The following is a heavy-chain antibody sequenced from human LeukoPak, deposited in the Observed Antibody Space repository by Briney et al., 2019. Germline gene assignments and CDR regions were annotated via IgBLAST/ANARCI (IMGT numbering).Heavy chain of an antibody. CDR2: TCYRSKWYN. Sequence: SQTLSLTCAISGDSVSSNSSAWNWIRQSPSRGLEWLGRTCYRSKWYNDYAVSVRSRITINPDTSKNQFSLHLSSVTPEDTAVYYCARDQLRTSSSVKRETGAYDYWGQGTLVTVSS. J-gene: IGHJ4*02. CDR3: ARDQLRTSSSVKRETGAYDY. D-gene: IGHD3-22*01. CDR1: GDSVSSNSSA. V-gene: IGHV6-1*01.